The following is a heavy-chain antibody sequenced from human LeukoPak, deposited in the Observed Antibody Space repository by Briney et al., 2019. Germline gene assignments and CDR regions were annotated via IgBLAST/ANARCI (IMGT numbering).Heavy chain of an antibody. V-gene: IGHV1-18*01. Sequence: ASVKVSCKASGYTFTSYGISWVRQAPGQGLEWMGWISAYNGNTNYAQKLQGRVTMTTDTSTSTAYMELRSLRSDDTAVYYCARVCLFYDSSGYYLDAFDIWGQGTMVTVSS. CDR2: ISAYNGNT. D-gene: IGHD3-22*01. J-gene: IGHJ3*02. CDR1: GYTFTSYG. CDR3: ARVCLFYDSSGYYLDAFDI.